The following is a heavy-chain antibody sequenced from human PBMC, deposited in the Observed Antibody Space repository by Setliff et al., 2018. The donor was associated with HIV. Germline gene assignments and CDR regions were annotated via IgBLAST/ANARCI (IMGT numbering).Heavy chain of an antibody. D-gene: IGHD3-3*01. J-gene: IGHJ4*02. CDR2: IHYSGSI. Sequence: SETLSLTCTVSGASFSRGSYYWGWVRQSPGKGLEWIGNIHYSGSIYYNPSLKSRVTISVDTSKNQFALRLSSVTAADTAVYHCARPSLGIGGGSIFDFWGQGILITVSS. CDR1: GASFSRGSYY. V-gene: IGHV4-39*01. CDR3: ARPSLGIGGGSIFDF.